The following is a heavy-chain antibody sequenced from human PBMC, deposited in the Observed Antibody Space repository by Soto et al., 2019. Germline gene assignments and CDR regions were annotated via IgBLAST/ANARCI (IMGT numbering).Heavy chain of an antibody. CDR2: IDWDDDK. J-gene: IGHJ4*02. CDR3: ARIFLGYCSGGSCYSDY. D-gene: IGHD2-15*01. Sequence: SGPTLVNPTQTLTLTCTFSGFSLSTSGMCVSWIRQPPGKALEWLARIDWDDDKYYSTSLKTRLTISKDTSKNQVVLTITNMDPVDTATYYCARIFLGYCSGGSCYSDYWGQGTLVTVSS. V-gene: IGHV2-70*11. CDR1: GFSLSTSGMC.